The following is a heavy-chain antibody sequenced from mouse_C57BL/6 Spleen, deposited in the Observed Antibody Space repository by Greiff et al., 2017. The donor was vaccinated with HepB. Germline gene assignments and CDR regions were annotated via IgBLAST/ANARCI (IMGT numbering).Heavy chain of an antibody. CDR3: AREKDYYGFAY. CDR2: IHPNSGST. J-gene: IGHJ3*01. V-gene: IGHV1-64*01. D-gene: IGHD1-1*01. CDR1: GYTFTSYW. Sequence: VQLQQPGAELVKPGASVKLSCKASGYTFTSYWMHWVKQRPGQGLEWIGMIHPNSGSTNYNEKFKSKATLTVDKSSSTAYMQLSSLTSEDSAVYYCAREKDYYGFAYWGQGTLVTVSA.